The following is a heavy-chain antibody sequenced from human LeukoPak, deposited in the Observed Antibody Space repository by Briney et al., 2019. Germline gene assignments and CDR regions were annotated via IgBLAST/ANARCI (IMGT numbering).Heavy chain of an antibody. CDR2: IKQDGSEK. CDR3: ARRIWNYNYYYYMDV. CDR1: GFTFSSYW. D-gene: IGHD1-1*01. Sequence: GGSLRLSCAASGFTFSSYWMSWVRQAPGKGLEWVANIKQDGSEKYYVDSVKGRFTISRDNAKNSLYLQMNSLRAEDTAVYYCARRIWNYNYYYYMDVWGKGTTVTVSS. V-gene: IGHV3-7*01. J-gene: IGHJ6*03.